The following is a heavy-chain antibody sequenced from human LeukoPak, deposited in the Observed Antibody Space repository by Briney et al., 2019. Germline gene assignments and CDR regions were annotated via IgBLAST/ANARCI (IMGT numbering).Heavy chain of an antibody. J-gene: IGHJ4*02. V-gene: IGHV3-7*01. CDR1: GSTLSGHS. Sequence: PGGSLRLSFSASGSTLSGHSISWVRQAPGKGLEWVANINQGGSDKYYVDSVKGRFTISRDNANNLLYLQMNSLRGEDTAVYYCTRDRSRAEDHWGQGTLVTVSS. D-gene: IGHD1-14*01. CDR2: INQGGSDK. CDR3: TRDRSRAEDH.